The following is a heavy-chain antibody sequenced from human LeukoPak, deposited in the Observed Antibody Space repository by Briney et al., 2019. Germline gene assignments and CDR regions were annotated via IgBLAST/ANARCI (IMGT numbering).Heavy chain of an antibody. D-gene: IGHD5-24*01. V-gene: IGHV1-3*01. J-gene: IGHJ4*02. CDR2: INAGNGNT. CDR1: GYTFTSYA. CDR3: ASHIWLQRYYFDY. Sequence: ASVKVSCKASGYTFTSYAMHWVRQAPGQRPEWMGWINAGNGNTKYSQKFQGRVTITRDTSASTAYTELSSLRSEDTAVYYCASHIWLQRYYFDYWGQGTLVTVSS.